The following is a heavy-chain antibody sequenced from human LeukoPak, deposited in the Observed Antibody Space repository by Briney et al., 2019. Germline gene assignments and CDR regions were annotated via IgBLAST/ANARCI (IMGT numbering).Heavy chain of an antibody. D-gene: IGHD3-3*01. CDR1: HGSISSYY. J-gene: IGHJ4*02. CDR3: ARGRISIFGVVTPHFDY. Sequence: PSETLSFTSTVSHGSISSYYWSWIRQPPGKGLEWIAYIHDSANTNYNHSLKSRVTTSVATSKNQFFLKLSSVTAADTAVYYCARGRISIFGVVTPHFDYWGQGNLVTVCS. CDR2: IHDSANT. V-gene: IGHV4-59*01.